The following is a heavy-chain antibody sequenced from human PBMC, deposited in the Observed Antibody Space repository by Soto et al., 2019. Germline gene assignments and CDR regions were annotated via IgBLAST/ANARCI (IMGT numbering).Heavy chain of an antibody. V-gene: IGHV4-4*07. CDR2: IYTSGCT. CDR3: ARSSHSASLLDP. Sequence: QVQLQESGPGLVKPSETLSLSCTVSNGSLSNSYWNWIRQPAGKGLEWIGPIYTSGCTTYNPSLRSPAPLSADPSKYQFSLKLNSVTAANTAVSHCARSSHSASLLDPWGQGTLVTVSS. D-gene: IGHD6-13*01. CDR1: NGSLSNSY. J-gene: IGHJ5*02.